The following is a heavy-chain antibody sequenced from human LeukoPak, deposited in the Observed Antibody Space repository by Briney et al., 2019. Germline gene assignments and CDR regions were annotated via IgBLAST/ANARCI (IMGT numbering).Heavy chain of an antibody. CDR2: ISYGGSNK. Sequence: GGYLRLSCAASGFTFSSYAMRWVRQAPGKGLEWVAVISYGGSNKYYADFVKGRFTISRDNSKNTLYLQRNSLRAEDTAVYYCPSLAHRLVRDYWGQGTLVTVSS. J-gene: IGHJ4*02. CDR1: GFTFSSYA. CDR3: PSLAHRLVRDY. V-gene: IGHV3-30-3*01. D-gene: IGHD6-19*01.